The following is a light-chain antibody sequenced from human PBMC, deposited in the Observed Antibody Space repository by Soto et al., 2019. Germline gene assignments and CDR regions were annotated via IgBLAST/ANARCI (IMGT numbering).Light chain of an antibody. CDR1: QSLLHSNGNNY. CDR2: LRS. CDR3: MQARRDLTIT. J-gene: IGKJ5*01. V-gene: IGKV2-28*01. Sequence: DGVMTPSPLSLSVTPGESASISCRSRQSLLHSNGNNYLDWYLQRPGQPPQLLIYLRSERASGVPDRFRGSGSRTEFTLEISRVEAEDVGVYYCMQARRDLTITFGQGTRLEIK.